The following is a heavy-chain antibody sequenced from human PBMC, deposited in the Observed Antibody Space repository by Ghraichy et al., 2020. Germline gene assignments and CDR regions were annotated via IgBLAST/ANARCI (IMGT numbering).Heavy chain of an antibody. CDR1: GFTFTSYA. J-gene: IGHJ3*01. V-gene: IGHV3-23*01. D-gene: IGHD2/OR15-2a*01. Sequence: GGSLRLSCASSGFTFTSYAMSWVRQTPGKGLEWVSGISGSGGRTDYAEAVKGRFTISRDNSGNTLFLQMNSLRAEDTAIYYCAKDVDKYFYQTTGLGAFDVWGQGTTVTVSS. CDR3: AKDVDKYFYQTTGLGAFDV. CDR2: ISGSGGRT.